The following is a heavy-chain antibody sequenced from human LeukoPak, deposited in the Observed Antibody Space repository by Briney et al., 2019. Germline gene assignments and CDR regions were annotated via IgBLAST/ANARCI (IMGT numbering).Heavy chain of an antibody. CDR1: GFTFSSYA. D-gene: IGHD6-13*01. CDR3: AKVASIAAAGEFGS. J-gene: IGHJ4*02. CDR2: ISYDGSNK. V-gene: IGHV3-30*14. Sequence: PGGSLRLSCAASGFTFSSYAMHWVRQAPGKGLEWVAVISYDGSNKYYADSVKGRFTISRDNSKNTLHLQMNSLRAEDTAVYYCAKVASIAAAGEFGSWGQGTLVTVSS.